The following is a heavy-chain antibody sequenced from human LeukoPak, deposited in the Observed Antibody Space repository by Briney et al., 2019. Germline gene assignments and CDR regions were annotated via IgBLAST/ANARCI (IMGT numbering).Heavy chain of an antibody. CDR3: ARDFTAVGGGRGGIDNWFDP. J-gene: IGHJ5*02. CDR1: GYTFTSYA. V-gene: IGHV1-18*01. Sequence: ASVKVSCKASGYTFTSYAMNWVRQAPGQGLEWMGWISAYNGNTNYAQKLQGRVTMTTDTSTSTAYMELRSLRSDDTAVYYCARDFTAVGGGRGGIDNWFDPWGQGTLVAVSS. D-gene: IGHD6-19*01. CDR2: ISAYNGNT.